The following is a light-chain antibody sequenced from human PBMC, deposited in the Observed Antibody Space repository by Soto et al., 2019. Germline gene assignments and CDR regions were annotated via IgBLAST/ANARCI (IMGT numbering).Light chain of an antibody. Sequence: QSVLTQPRSVSGSPGQSVTISCTGTSSDVGGYNFVSWYQQCPGKAPKLIIYDVSKRPSGVPDRFSGSKSGNTASLTISGLQAEHEADYYCCSNAVGSTYVFGTGTKVTVL. V-gene: IGLV2-11*01. J-gene: IGLJ1*01. CDR1: SSDVGGYNF. CDR2: DVS. CDR3: CSNAVGSTYV.